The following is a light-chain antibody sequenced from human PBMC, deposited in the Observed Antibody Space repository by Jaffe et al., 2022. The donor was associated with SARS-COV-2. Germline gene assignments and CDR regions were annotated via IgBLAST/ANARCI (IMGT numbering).Light chain of an antibody. CDR1: SSDVGGYNR. V-gene: IGLV2-8*01. J-gene: IGLJ2*01. CDR3: SSYANSNNPVV. CDR2: EVN. Sequence: QSALTQPPSASGSPGQSVTISCTGTSSDVGGYNRVSWYQQHPGKVPKVMIYEVNKRPSGVPDRFSGSKSGNTASLTVSGLQAEDEAEYYCSSYANSNNPVVFGGGTKLTVL.